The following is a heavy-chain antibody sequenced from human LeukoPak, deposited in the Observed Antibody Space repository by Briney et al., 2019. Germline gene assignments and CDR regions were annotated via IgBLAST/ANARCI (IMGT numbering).Heavy chain of an antibody. D-gene: IGHD2-21*02. V-gene: IGHV3-23*01. CDR2: ISGSGGST. CDR3: AKDPTYCGGDCYSSTFDY. J-gene: IGHJ4*02. CDR1: GSTFSSYA. Sequence: GGSLRLSCAASGSTFSSYAMSWVRQAPGKGLEWVSAISGSGGSTYYADSVKGRFTISRDNSKNTLYLQMNSLRAEDTAVYYCAKDPTYCGGDCYSSTFDYWGQGTLATVSS.